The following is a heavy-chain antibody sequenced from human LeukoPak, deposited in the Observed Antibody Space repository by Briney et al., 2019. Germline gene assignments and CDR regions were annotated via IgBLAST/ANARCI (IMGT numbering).Heavy chain of an antibody. CDR2: IYYSGST. J-gene: IGHJ6*02. V-gene: IGHV4-59*01. CDR1: GGSISSFY. D-gene: IGHD2-15*01. CDR3: ARDRDIGTYYYYYGMDV. Sequence: PSETLSLTCTVSGGSISSFYWSWIQQPPGKELEWLGYIYYSGSTNYSPSLKSRVTISVDTSKNQFSLKLSSVTAADTAVYYCARDRDIGTYYYYYGMDVWGQGTTVTVSS.